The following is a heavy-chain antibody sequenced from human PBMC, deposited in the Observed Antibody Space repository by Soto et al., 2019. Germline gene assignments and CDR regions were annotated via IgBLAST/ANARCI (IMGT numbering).Heavy chain of an antibody. D-gene: IGHD2-15*01. J-gene: IGHJ4*02. CDR2: IYTGGST. Sequence: SETLSLTCTVSGGSISNYYWSWIRQPAGKGLEWIGRIYTGGSTNYNPSLKSRVTMSTDTSKNQFSLRLTSVTAADTAVYYCARASVGPPGGGSWIMPFDYWGQGXLVTVHS. CDR1: GGSISNYY. CDR3: ARASVGPPGGGSWIMPFDY. V-gene: IGHV4-4*07.